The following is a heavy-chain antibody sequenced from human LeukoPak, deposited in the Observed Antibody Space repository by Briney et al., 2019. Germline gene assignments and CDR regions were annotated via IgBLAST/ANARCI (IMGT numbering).Heavy chain of an antibody. D-gene: IGHD2-8*01. CDR1: GFTFNNYW. V-gene: IGHV3-74*01. Sequence: PGGSLRLSCAASGFTFNNYWMHWVRQAPGKGLVWVSRSNSDGSSTSYADSVKGRFTISRDNSKNTLYLQMNSLRAEDTAVYYCARDNGEWRLNWFDHWGQGTLVTVSS. J-gene: IGHJ5*02. CDR3: ARDNGEWRLNWFDH. CDR2: SNSDGSST.